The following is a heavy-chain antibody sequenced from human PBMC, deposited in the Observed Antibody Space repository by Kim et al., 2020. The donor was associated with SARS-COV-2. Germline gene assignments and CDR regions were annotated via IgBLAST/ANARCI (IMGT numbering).Heavy chain of an antibody. J-gene: IGHJ4*02. D-gene: IGHD3-10*01. CDR1: GGSFSGYY. CDR3: ARARGLVNPFAY. Sequence: SETLSLTCAVYGGSFSGYYWSWIRQPPGKGLEWIGEINHSGSTNYNPSLKSRVTISVDTSKNQFSLKLSSVTAADTAVYYCARARGLVNPFAYWGQGTLVTVSS. CDR2: INHSGST. V-gene: IGHV4-34*01.